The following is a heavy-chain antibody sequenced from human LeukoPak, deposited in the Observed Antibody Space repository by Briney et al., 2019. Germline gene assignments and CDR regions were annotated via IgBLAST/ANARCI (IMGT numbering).Heavy chain of an antibody. CDR3: ARDDCSSTSCYAEGGS. CDR1: GYTFTSYG. V-gene: IGHV1-18*01. CDR2: ISAYNGNT. Sequence: ASVKVSCKASGYTFTSYGISWVRQAPGQGLEWMGWISAYNGNTNYAQKLQGRVTMTTDTSTSTAYMELRSLRSEDTAVYYCARDDCSSTSCYAEGGSWGQGTLVTVSS. J-gene: IGHJ5*02. D-gene: IGHD2-2*01.